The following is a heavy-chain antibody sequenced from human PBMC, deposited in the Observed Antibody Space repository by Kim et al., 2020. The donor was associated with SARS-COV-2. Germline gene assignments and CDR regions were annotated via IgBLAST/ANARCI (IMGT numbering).Heavy chain of an antibody. CDR3: TRWTTYFYNGMDV. Sequence: GGSLRLSCGGSGFTFGDYAVNWFRQAPGKGLEWVGFIRGKGYGGTAEYAASVEGRFTISRDDSKSIAYLQLNSLKTEDTAVYYCTRWTTYFYNGMDVWG. CDR2: IRGKGYGGTA. J-gene: IGHJ6*02. CDR1: GFTFGDYA. V-gene: IGHV3-49*03. D-gene: IGHD4-17*01.